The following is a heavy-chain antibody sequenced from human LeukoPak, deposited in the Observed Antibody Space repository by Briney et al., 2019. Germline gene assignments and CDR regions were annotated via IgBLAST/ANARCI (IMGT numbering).Heavy chain of an antibody. CDR2: IYYSGST. CDR1: GGSISSNSYY. V-gene: IGHV4-39*02. CDR3: ARDGSVLWRGYHSISYNYYMDV. D-gene: IGHD3-3*01. J-gene: IGHJ6*03. Sequence: SETLSLTCTVSGGSISSNSYYWGWIRQSPGKGLEWIGSIYYSGSTYYKPSLKSRLTISVDTSKNHFSLKLSSVTAADTAVYFCARDGSVLWRGYHSISYNYYMDVWGEGTTVTVSS.